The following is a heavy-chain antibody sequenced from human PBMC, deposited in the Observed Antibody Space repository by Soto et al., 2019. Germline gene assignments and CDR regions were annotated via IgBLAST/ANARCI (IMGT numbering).Heavy chain of an antibody. J-gene: IGHJ4*02. V-gene: IGHV1-18*01. D-gene: IGHD1-1*01. CDR3: ASDVGNGLIDD. CDR1: GYTFTSYG. CDR2: INAYNGNT. Sequence: QVQLVQFGAEVKKPGASVKVSCKASGYTFTSYGISWVRQAPGHGLEWMGWINAYNGNTNYARKFQTRVTMTTDTAASTAYMELRSVRSDVTAVYDCASDVGNGLIDDWWQGTLVTVSS.